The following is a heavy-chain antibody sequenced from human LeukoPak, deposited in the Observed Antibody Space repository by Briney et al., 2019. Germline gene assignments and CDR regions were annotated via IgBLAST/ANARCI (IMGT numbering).Heavy chain of an antibody. CDR3: ARLRNDYGDYVLDY. D-gene: IGHD4-17*01. CDR2: ISSSSSSI. Sequence: GGSLRLSCAASGFTSSVYSMNWVRQAPGKGLEWVSSISSSSSSINYADSVKGRFTISRDNAKNSLYLQMNSLRAEDTAVYYCARLRNDYGDYVLDYWGQGTLVTVSS. J-gene: IGHJ4*02. V-gene: IGHV3-21*01. CDR1: GFTSSVYS.